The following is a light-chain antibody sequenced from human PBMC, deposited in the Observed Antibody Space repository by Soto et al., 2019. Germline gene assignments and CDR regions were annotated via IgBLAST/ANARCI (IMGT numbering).Light chain of an antibody. CDR2: GDS. V-gene: IGLV1-40*01. CDR1: SSSIGAGNL. J-gene: IGLJ3*02. Sequence: QSVLTQPPSVSGAPGQRVTISCSGSSSSIGAGNLERWYQHLPGTAPKLINCGDSHRPSGVPDRFSGSNAGTSASLAITGLQDEDEADYYCQSFDRSLSWVFGGGTKLTVL. CDR3: QSFDRSLSWV.